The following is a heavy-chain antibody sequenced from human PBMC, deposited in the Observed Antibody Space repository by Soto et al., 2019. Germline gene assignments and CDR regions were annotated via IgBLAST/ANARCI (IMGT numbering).Heavy chain of an antibody. J-gene: IGHJ4*02. D-gene: IGHD1-1*01. CDR2: IKQDGSEK. V-gene: IGHV3-7*01. Sequence: PGGSLRLSCAASGFTFSSYWMSWVRQAPGKGLEWVANIKQDGSEKYYVDSVKGRFTISRDNAKNSLYLQMNSLRAEDTAVYYCASPGHWNDVFPGFDYWGQGTLVTVSS. CDR1: GFTFSSYW. CDR3: ASPGHWNDVFPGFDY.